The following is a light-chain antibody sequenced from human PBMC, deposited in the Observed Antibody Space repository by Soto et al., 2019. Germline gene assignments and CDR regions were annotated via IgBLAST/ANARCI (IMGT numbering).Light chain of an antibody. Sequence: VMTQSPDTLSLHPGERATLSCMASQSVSSSYLAWYQQKPGQAPRLLIYGASNSATGIPDRFSGSGSGIDLSLTIRSLEHEGFAVNYGEPHCSSGTLGEGTKVDIK. CDR1: QSVSSSY. J-gene: IGKJ4*02. CDR2: GAS. V-gene: IGKV3-20*01. CDR3: EPHCSSGT.